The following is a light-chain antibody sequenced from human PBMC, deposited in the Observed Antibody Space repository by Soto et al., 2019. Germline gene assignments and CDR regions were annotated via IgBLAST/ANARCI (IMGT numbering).Light chain of an antibody. Sequence: QSVLTQPASVSGSPGQSITISCTGTSSDVGGYNYVSWYQQHPGKAPKLMLYDVSNRPSGVSKRFSGSKSGNTASLTISGLQAEDEADYYCSSYTSSSTLVVFGGGTKVTVL. CDR3: SSYTSSSTLVV. V-gene: IGLV2-14*01. CDR1: SSDVGGYNY. CDR2: DVS. J-gene: IGLJ2*01.